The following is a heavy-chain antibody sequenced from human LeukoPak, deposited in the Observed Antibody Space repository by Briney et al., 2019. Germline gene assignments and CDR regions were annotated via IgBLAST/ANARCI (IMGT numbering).Heavy chain of an antibody. Sequence: GGSLRLSCAASGFTFSNAWMSWVRQAPGKGLEWFGPIKSKTDGGTTDYAAPVKGRFTISRDDSKNTLYLQMNSLKTEDTAVYYCTTGPHWNYELYYFDYWGQGTLVTVSS. D-gene: IGHD1-7*01. CDR3: TTGPHWNYELYYFDY. J-gene: IGHJ4*02. V-gene: IGHV3-15*01. CDR1: GFTFSNAW. CDR2: IKSKTDGGTT.